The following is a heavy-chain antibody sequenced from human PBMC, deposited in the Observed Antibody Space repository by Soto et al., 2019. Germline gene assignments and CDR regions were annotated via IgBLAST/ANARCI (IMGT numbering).Heavy chain of an antibody. Sequence: EVQLVESGGGLVQPGRSLRLSCAASGFTFDDYAMHWVRQPPGKGLEWVSSISWNSGHIGYTDSVKGRFNISRDNAKNSLYLQMNSLRSEDTALYYCAKGRGDSGYYSLFDYWGQGTLVTVSS. J-gene: IGHJ4*02. CDR1: GFTFDDYA. D-gene: IGHD3-22*01. CDR2: ISWNSGHI. V-gene: IGHV3-9*01. CDR3: AKGRGDSGYYSLFDY.